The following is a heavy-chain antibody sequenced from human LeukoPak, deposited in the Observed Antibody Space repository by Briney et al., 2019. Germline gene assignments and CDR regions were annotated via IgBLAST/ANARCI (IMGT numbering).Heavy chain of an antibody. CDR1: GGTFSSYA. J-gene: IGHJ4*02. Sequence: ASVKVSCKASGGTFSSYAISWVRQAPEQGLEWMGGIIPIFGTANYAQKFQGRVTITADKSTSTAYMELSSLRSEDTAVYYCARVLTGYYGPVYFDYWGQGTLVTVSS. CDR3: ARVLTGYYGPVYFDY. D-gene: IGHD3-9*01. V-gene: IGHV1-69*06. CDR2: IIPIFGTA.